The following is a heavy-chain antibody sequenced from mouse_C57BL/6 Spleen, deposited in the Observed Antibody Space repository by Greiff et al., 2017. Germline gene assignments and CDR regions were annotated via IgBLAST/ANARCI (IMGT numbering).Heavy chain of an antibody. J-gene: IGHJ3*01. CDR3: TRGGLLPLAY. Sequence: VQLQESGAELVRPGASVTLSCKASGYTFTDYEMHWVKQTPVHGLEWIGAIDPETGGTAYNQKFKGKAILTADKSSSTAYMELRSLTSEDSAVYYCTRGGLLPLAYWGQGTLVTVSA. V-gene: IGHV1-15*01. CDR2: IDPETGGT. D-gene: IGHD2-3*01. CDR1: GYTFTDYE.